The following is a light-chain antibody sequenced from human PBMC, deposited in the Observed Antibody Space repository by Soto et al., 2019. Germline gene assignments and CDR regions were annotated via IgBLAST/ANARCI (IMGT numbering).Light chain of an antibody. CDR3: QHLNNYPPFT. J-gene: IGKJ3*01. Sequence: IQLTQSPSSLSASVGDRVSITCRASQDIKTYLAWYQQKQGKAPKLLISGTFTLQSGVPSRFNGSGAGTDFTLTISRLQPEDFATYYCQHLNNYPPFTFGPGTKVDLE. V-gene: IGKV1-9*01. CDR2: GTF. CDR1: QDIKTY.